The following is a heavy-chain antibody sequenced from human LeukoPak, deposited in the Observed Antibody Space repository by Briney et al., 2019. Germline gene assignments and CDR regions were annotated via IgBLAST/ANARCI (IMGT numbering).Heavy chain of an antibody. CDR1: GYTLSGYG. V-gene: IGHV1-18*01. J-gene: IGHJ4*02. D-gene: IGHD2-8*01. CDR3: ARDCSNGVCYPRDY. Sequence: ASVTVSCKASGYTLSGYGISWVRQAPGQGLEWVGWITTYNGDYKYSEKFQGRVTMTTDTSTGTYYMELRSLRSDDTAIYYCARDCSNGVCYPRDYWGQGTLVTVST. CDR2: ITTYNGDY.